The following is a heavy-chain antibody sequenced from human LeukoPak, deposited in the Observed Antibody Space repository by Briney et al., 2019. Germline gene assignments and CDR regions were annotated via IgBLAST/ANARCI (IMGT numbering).Heavy chain of an antibody. CDR2: ISYDGSDK. CDR1: GFTFSYYG. D-gene: IGHD4-23*01. CDR3: AKDITRYGGNAVDY. J-gene: IGHJ4*02. Sequence: PGRSLRLSCAASGFTFSYYGIHRVRQAPGKGLEWVAVISYDGSDKYYADSVKGRFTISRDNSKNTLYLQMNSLRAEDTAVYYCAKDITRYGGNAVDYWGQGTLVTVSS. V-gene: IGHV3-30*18.